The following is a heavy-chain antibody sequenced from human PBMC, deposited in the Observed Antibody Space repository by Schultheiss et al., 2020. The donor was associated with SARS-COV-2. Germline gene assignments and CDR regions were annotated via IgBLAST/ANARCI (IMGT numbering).Heavy chain of an antibody. J-gene: IGHJ2*01. CDR2: IYYSGST. D-gene: IGHD1-26*01. CDR3: ARDQYTGNFDL. V-gene: IGHV4-59*01. Sequence: SETLSLTCAVYGGSFSGYYWSWIRQPAGKGLEWIGYIYYSGSTNYNPSLKSRVTISVDTSKNQFSLKLSSVTAADTAVYYCARDQYTGNFDLWGRGTLVTVSS. CDR1: GGSFSGYY.